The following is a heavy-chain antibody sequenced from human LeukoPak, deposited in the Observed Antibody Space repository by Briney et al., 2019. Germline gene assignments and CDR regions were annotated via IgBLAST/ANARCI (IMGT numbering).Heavy chain of an antibody. D-gene: IGHD4-11*01. CDR2: ISAYNGNT. V-gene: IGHV1-18*01. Sequence: ASVKVSCKASGYTFTSYGISWVRQAPGQGLEWMVWISAYNGNTNYAQKLQGRVTMTTDTSTSTAYMELRSLRSDDTAVYYCARGSVTDYYYYGMDVWGQGTTVTVSS. CDR1: GYTFTSYG. CDR3: ARGSVTDYYYYGMDV. J-gene: IGHJ6*02.